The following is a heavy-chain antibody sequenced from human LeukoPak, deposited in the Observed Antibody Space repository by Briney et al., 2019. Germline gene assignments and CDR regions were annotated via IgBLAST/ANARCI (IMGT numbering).Heavy chain of an antibody. CDR2: ISYDGSNK. V-gene: IGHV3-30*18. D-gene: IGHD1-26*01. CDR1: GFTLSSYA. J-gene: IGHJ4*02. CDR3: AKTAGISGSPYYFDY. Sequence: GGSPRLSCVGSGFTLSSYAMSWVRQAPGKGLEWVAVISYDGSNKYYADSVKGRFTISRDNSKNTLYLQMNSLRVEDTAVYYCAKTAGISGSPYYFDYWGQGTLVTVSS.